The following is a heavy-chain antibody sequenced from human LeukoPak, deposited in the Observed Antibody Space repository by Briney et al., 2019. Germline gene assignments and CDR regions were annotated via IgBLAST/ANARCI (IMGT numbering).Heavy chain of an antibody. CDR1: GYTFTGYY. Sequence: ASVKVSCKXSGYTFTGYYMHWGRQSPGHGLEWMGRIDPNSGHTNYQQKYQGSVTMSRDTSISTAYMELSRLRSDDTAVYHCARDRPDIVVVPAANPTDAFDIWGQGTMVTVSS. J-gene: IGHJ3*02. V-gene: IGHV1-2*06. D-gene: IGHD2-2*01. CDR2: IDPNSGHT. CDR3: ARDRPDIVVVPAANPTDAFDI.